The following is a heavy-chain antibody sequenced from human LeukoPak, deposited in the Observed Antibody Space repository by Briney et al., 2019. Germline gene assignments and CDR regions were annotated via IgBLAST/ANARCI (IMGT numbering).Heavy chain of an antibody. Sequence: GESLKISCKGSGYSFTNYWIGWVRQMPGKGLEWMGIIYPGDSDTKYSPSFQGQVTISADKSISTAYLQWSSLKASDTAMYYCARKYNDRSGYYSHYFDYWGQGTLVTVSS. V-gene: IGHV5-51*01. CDR2: IYPGDSDT. J-gene: IGHJ4*02. CDR3: ARKYNDRSGYYSHYFDY. D-gene: IGHD3-22*01. CDR1: GYSFTNYW.